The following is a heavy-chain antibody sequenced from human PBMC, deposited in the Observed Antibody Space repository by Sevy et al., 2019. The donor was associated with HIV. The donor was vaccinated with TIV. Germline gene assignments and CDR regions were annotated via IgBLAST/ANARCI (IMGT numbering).Heavy chain of an antibody. CDR2: IYYSGST. CDR3: ARVSTSSWLVPY. V-gene: IGHV4-61*01. CDR1: GDSVSSGSYY. Sequence: SETLSLTCTVSGDSVSSGSYYWSWIRQPPGKGLEWIGYIYYSGSTNYNPSLKSRVTISVDTSKNQFSLKLSSVTAADTAVYYCARVSTSSWLVPYWVQGTLVTVSS. J-gene: IGHJ4*02. D-gene: IGHD6-19*01.